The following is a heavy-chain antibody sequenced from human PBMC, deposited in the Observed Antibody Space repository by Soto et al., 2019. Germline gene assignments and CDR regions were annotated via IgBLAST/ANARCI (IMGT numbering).Heavy chain of an antibody. CDR1: GYTFTTSG. V-gene: IGHV1-18*01. J-gene: IGHJ5*02. D-gene: IGHD6-19*01. CDR3: ARDHRYSSAWYFT. Sequence: QVQLVQSAAEVKKPGASVKVSCKASGYTFTTSGISWVRQAPGQGLEWMGWISAYNGNTNYAQKLQGRVTMTTDTSTSTAYMELMRLRSHDTGVYYCARDHRYSSAWYFTWGQGTLVTLSS. CDR2: ISAYNGNT.